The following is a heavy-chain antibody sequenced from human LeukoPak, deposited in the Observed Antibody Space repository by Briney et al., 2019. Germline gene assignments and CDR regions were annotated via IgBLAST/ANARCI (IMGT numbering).Heavy chain of an antibody. D-gene: IGHD1-26*01. J-gene: IGHJ4*02. CDR3: ARHLGPYSASYLDY. V-gene: IGHV4-39*01. CDR2: VNYAVNT. CDR1: GASISSSTYY. Sequence: SGTLSLTCTVSGASISSSTYYWGWIRQSPGKGLEGIGCVNYAVNTYYNPSLKSRVTISADTSKNHFSLKMNFVTAADTALYYCARHLGPYSASYLDYWGQGSLVTVSS.